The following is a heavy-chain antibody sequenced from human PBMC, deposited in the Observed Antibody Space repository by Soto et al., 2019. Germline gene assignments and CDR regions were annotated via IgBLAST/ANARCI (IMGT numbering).Heavy chain of an antibody. V-gene: IGHV4-34*01. J-gene: IGHJ6*02. CDR3: ARGPGRYTPGYGVDI. D-gene: IGHD5-18*01. CDR1: DVSLNNYY. Sequence: VQLQQRGAGLLKPSETLSLTCSVSDVSLNNYYWGWIRQSPGKGLEWIGEGGHGGYSNYAPSLKSRVSMSADASKSQFSLNVTSATAADTGLYFCARGPGRYTPGYGVDIWSQGTKVTVS. CDR2: GGHGGYS.